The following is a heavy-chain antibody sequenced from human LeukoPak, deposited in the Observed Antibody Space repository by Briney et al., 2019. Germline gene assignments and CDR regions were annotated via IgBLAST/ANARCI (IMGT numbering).Heavy chain of an antibody. V-gene: IGHV4-4*07. CDR2: VYTTGST. CDR3: ARYYDSTGSFDY. CDR1: GGSISGYY. J-gene: IGHJ4*02. D-gene: IGHD3-22*01. Sequence: SETLSLTCTVSGGSISGYYWNWIRQPAGKGLEWIGRVYTTGSTNYNPSLRSRLTMSVDTSKNQFSLRLSSVIAADTAVHYCARYYDSTGSFDYWGQGTLVTVSS.